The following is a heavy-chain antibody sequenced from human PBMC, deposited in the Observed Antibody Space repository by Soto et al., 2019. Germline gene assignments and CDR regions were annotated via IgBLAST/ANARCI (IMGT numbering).Heavy chain of an antibody. CDR3: AMVISSSWYGTINDY. J-gene: IGHJ4*02. CDR2: ISGSGGST. V-gene: IGHV3-23*01. CDR1: GFTFSSYA. D-gene: IGHD6-13*01. Sequence: GGSLRLSCAASGFTFSSYAMSWVRQAPGKGLEWVSAISGSGGSTYYADSVKGRFTISRDNSKNTLYLQMNSLRAEDTAVYYCAMVISSSWYGTINDYWGQGTLVTVSS.